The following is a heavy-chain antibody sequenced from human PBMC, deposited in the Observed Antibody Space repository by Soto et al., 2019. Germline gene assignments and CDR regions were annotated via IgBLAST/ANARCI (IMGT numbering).Heavy chain of an antibody. CDR3: ARYPPHYYGSGSQPQYYYYYGMDV. CDR2: ISSSSSYI. D-gene: IGHD3-10*01. J-gene: IGHJ6*02. CDR1: GFTFSSYS. Sequence: GSLRLSCAASGFTFSSYSMNWVRQAPGKGLEWVSSISSSSSYIYYADSVKGRFTISRDNAKNSLYLQMNSLRAEDTAVYYCARYPPHYYGSGSQPQYYYYYGMDVWGQGTTVTVSS. V-gene: IGHV3-21*01.